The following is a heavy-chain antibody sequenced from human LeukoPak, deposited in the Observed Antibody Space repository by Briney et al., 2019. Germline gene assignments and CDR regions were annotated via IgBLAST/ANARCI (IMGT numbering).Heavy chain of an antibody. J-gene: IGHJ4*02. D-gene: IGHD5-12*01. CDR2: ISYDGSNK. CDR3: ARLIVAGAN. V-gene: IGHV3-30*04. Sequence: GGSLRLSCAASGFTFSSYAMSWVRQAPGKGLEWVAVISYDGSNKYYADSVKGRFTISRDNSKNTLYLQMNSLRAEDTAVYYCARLIVAGANWGQGTLATVSS. CDR1: GFTFSSYA.